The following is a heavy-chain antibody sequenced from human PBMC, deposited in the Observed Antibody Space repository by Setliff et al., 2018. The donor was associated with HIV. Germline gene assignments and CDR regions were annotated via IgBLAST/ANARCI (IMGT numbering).Heavy chain of an antibody. V-gene: IGHV1-69*06. CDR1: GGTFSSYA. J-gene: IGHJ4*02. D-gene: IGHD2-2*01. CDR2: IIPIFGTA. Sequence: SVKVSCKASGGTFSSYAISWVRQAPGQGLEWMGGIIPIFGTANYAQKFQGRVTITADTSTDTAYMELTSLRSEDTAVYYCATLSTSCSSTSCYYFDNWGQGTLVTVSS. CDR3: ATLSTSCSSTSCYYFDN.